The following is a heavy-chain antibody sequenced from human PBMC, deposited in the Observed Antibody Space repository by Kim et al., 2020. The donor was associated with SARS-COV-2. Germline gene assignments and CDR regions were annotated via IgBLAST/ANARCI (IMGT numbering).Heavy chain of an antibody. D-gene: IGHD3-10*01. V-gene: IGHV3-7*01. CDR2: K. J-gene: IGHJ4*02. CDR3: ARAGVTYYLDY. Sequence: KYYVGAVKGRFTISRDNAKNSLYLQMNSLRAEDTAVYYCARAGVTYYLDYWGQGTLVTVSS.